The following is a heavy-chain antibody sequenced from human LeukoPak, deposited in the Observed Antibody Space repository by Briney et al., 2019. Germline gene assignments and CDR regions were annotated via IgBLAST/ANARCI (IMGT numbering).Heavy chain of an antibody. J-gene: IGHJ6*02. CDR2: ISAYNGNT. CDR1: GYTFTCYG. V-gene: IGHV1-18*01. D-gene: IGHD3-22*01. CDR3: ARGTDYYDRAYYGMDV. Sequence: ASVKVSCKASGYTFTCYGISWVRQAPGQGLEWMGWISAYNGNTNYAQKLQGRVTMTTDTSTSTAYMELRSLRSDDTAVYYCARGTDYYDRAYYGMDVWGQGTTVTVSS.